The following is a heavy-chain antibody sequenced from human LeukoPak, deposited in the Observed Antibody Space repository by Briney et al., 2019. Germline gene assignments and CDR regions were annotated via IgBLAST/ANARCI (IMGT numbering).Heavy chain of an antibody. CDR1: GVISSSYA. V-gene: IGHV3-23*01. Sequence: PGGSLRLSCAASGVISSSYAMSCVRQAPGKGREWGSAINGRGDNTYYADFVHGRFTISRENSNSTVYLQMHSLRTEATAVYYRAKDRGSPGFNWFDPWGQGTLVTVSS. CDR2: INGRGDNT. J-gene: IGHJ5*02. D-gene: IGHD3-10*01. CDR3: AKDRGSPGFNWFDP.